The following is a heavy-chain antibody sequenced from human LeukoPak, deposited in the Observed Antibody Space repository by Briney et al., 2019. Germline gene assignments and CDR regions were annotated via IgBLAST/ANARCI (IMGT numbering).Heavy chain of an antibody. CDR3: ARGGKPRQDSYYGLEF. D-gene: IGHD3-16*01. Sequence: GGSLRLSCVASGFTFNNYYMSWIRQAPGKGLEWVSYISGGGDSIDYAGSVKGRFTISRDNAKNSLSLQMNSLRAGGKAVYYCARGGKPRQDSYYGLEFWGQGITVTVSS. CDR1: GFTFNNYY. CDR2: ISGGGDSI. J-gene: IGHJ6*02. V-gene: IGHV3-11*01.